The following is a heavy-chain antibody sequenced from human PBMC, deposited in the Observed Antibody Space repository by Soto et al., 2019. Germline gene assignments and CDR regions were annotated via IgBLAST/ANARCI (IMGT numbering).Heavy chain of an antibody. CDR3: AKAMYQLLRDYYYYYYMDV. CDR2: ISGSGGST. CDR1: GFTFSSYA. Sequence: GESLKISCAASGFTFSSYAMSWVRQAPGKGLEWVSAISGSGGSTYYADSVKGRFTISRDNSKNTLYLQMNSLRAEDTAVYYCAKAMYQLLRDYYYYYYMDVWGKGTTVTVSS. D-gene: IGHD2-2*01. J-gene: IGHJ6*03. V-gene: IGHV3-23*01.